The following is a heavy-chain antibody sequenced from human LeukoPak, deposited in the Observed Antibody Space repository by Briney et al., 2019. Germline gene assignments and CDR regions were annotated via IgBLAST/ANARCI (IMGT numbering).Heavy chain of an antibody. D-gene: IGHD6-19*01. Sequence: PGGSLRLSCAASGFTFSDYYMSWIRQASGKGLEWVSYISSSGSTIYYADSVKGRFTISRDNAKNSLYLQMNSLRAEDTAVYYCARDRFPNTIAVAGTQSGAFDIWGQGTMVTVSS. J-gene: IGHJ3*02. CDR1: GFTFSDYY. V-gene: IGHV3-11*01. CDR3: ARDRFPNTIAVAGTQSGAFDI. CDR2: ISSSGSTI.